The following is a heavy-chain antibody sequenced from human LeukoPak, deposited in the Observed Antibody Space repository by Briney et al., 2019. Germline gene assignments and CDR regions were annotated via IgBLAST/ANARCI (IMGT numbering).Heavy chain of an antibody. CDR3: AKVIEGAVAFHY. J-gene: IGHJ4*02. V-gene: IGHV1-46*01. CDR1: GYTFTSYH. CDR2: INPSGGTT. D-gene: IGHD6-19*01. Sequence: ASVKVSCKASGYTFTSYHMHWVRQAPGQGLEWMGIINPSGGTTNYAQKFQGRVTMTRDTSISTAYMELSRLRSDDTAVYYCAKVIEGAVAFHYWGQGTLVTVSS.